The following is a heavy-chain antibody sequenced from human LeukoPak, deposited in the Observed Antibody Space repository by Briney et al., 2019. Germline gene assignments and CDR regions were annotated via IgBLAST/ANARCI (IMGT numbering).Heavy chain of an antibody. CDR3: ARVGDSYGYLFGY. D-gene: IGHD5-18*01. J-gene: IGHJ4*02. CDR2: ISSSGSTI. V-gene: IGHV3-48*03. Sequence: GGSLRLSCAASGFTFSSYEMNWVRQAPGKGLEWVSYISSSGSTIYYADSVKGRFTISRDNAKNSLYLQMNSLRAEDTAVYYCARVGDSYGYLFGYWGQGTLVTVSS. CDR1: GFTFSSYE.